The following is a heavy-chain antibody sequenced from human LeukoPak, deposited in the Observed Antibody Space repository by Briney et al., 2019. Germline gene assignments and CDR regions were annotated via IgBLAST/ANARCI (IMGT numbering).Heavy chain of an antibody. V-gene: IGHV3-30*04. CDR3: AREGIGWLAYFDY. CDR1: GFTFSSYA. D-gene: IGHD6-19*01. J-gene: IGHJ4*02. CDR2: ISYDGSNK. Sequence: GGSLRLSCAASGFTFSSYAMHWVRQAPGKGLEWAAVISYDGSNKYYADSVKGRFTISRDNSKNTLYLQMNSLRAEDTAVYYCAREGIGWLAYFDYWGQGTLVTVSS.